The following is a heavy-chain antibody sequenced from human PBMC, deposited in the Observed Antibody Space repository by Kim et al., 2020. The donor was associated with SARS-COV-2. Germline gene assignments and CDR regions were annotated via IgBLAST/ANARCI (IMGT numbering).Heavy chain of an antibody. D-gene: IGHD3-9*01. CDR1: GFTFSSYW. Sequence: GGSLRLSCAASGFTFSSYWMSWVRQAPGKGLEWVANIKQDGSEKYYVDSVKGRFTISRDNAKNSLYLQMNSLRAEDTAVYYCARVPEAKDILTGYYNYYYYGMDVWGQGTTVTVSS. CDR2: IKQDGSEK. CDR3: ARVPEAKDILTGYYNYYYYGMDV. J-gene: IGHJ6*02. V-gene: IGHV3-7*01.